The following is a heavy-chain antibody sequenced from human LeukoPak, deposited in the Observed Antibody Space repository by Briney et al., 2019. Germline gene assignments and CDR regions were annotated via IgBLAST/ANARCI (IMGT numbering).Heavy chain of an antibody. CDR3: ATILLSKKRYYDFWTSAFDF. D-gene: IGHD3-3*01. Sequence: ASVKVSCKVSEYTLTGLSVHWVRLAPGKGLEWMGGFDPEDVDTIYAQKFEGRVTMTEDTSTDTAYLELSSLRSEDTAVYYCATILLSKKRYYDFWTSAFDFWGQGTLVTVSS. CDR2: FDPEDVDT. CDR1: EYTLTGLS. V-gene: IGHV1-24*01. J-gene: IGHJ3*01.